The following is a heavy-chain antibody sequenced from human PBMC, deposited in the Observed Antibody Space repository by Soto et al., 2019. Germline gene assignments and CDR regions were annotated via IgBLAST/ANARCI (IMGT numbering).Heavy chain of an antibody. CDR2: ISAYNGNT. CDR3: ARILITIFGVVLPEPLAV. D-gene: IGHD3-3*01. J-gene: IGHJ6*04. V-gene: IGHV1-18*01. Sequence: GASVKVSCKASGYTFTSYGISWVRQAPGQGLEWMGWISAYNGNTNYAQKLQGRVTMTTDTSTSTAYMELRSLRSDDTAVYYCARILITIFGVVLPEPLAVWGKGTTVTVSS. CDR1: GYTFTSYG.